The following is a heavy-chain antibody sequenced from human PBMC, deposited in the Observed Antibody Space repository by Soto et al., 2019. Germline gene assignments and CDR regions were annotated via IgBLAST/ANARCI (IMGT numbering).Heavy chain of an antibody. CDR1: GGSFSGYY. CDR3: ASYRVTGLVY. D-gene: IGHD3-16*02. V-gene: IGHV4-34*01. J-gene: IGHJ4*02. Sequence: QVQLQQWGAGLLKPSETLSLTCAVYGGSFSGYYWSWIRQPPGKGLEWIGEINHSGSTNYNPSLKSRVTISVDTSKNLFSLKLSTVTAADTAVYYCASYRVTGLVYWGQGTLVTVSS. CDR2: INHSGST.